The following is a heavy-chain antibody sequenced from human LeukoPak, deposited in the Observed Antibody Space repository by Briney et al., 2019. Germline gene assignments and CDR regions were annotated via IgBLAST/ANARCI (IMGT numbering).Heavy chain of an antibody. J-gene: IGHJ4*02. D-gene: IGHD6-13*01. Sequence: MTSETLSLTCAVSGGSISSGYYWGWIRQSPGKGLEWIGSIYHSGSTYYNPSLKSRVTISVDTSKNQFSLKLSSVTAADTAVYYCAKSRSGAGLFDSWGQGILVTVSS. CDR2: IYHSGST. CDR3: AKSRSGAGLFDS. CDR1: GGSISSGYY. V-gene: IGHV4-38-2*01.